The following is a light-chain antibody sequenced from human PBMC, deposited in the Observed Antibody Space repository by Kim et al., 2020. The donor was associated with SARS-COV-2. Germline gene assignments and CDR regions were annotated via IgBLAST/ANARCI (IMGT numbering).Light chain of an antibody. V-gene: IGKV3-15*01. CDR2: GAS. CDR3: QQYNNWPPLT. Sequence: APGERATPPCRASQSVGSSLAWYQQKPGQAPRRLIYGASTRATGIPARFSGSGSGTEFTLTISSLQSEDFAVYYCQQYNNWPPLTFGGGTKVDIK. CDR1: QSVGSS. J-gene: IGKJ4*01.